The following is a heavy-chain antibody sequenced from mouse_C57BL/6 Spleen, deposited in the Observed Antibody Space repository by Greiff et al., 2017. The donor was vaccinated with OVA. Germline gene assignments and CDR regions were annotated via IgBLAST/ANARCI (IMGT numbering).Heavy chain of an antibody. D-gene: IGHD2-4*01. CDR3: ANYYDYTWFAY. CDR2: ISYDGSN. CDR1: GYSITSGYY. V-gene: IGHV3-6*01. J-gene: IGHJ3*01. Sequence: VQLKESGPGLVKPSQSLSLTCSVTGYSITSGYYWNWIRQFPGNKLEWMGYISYDGSNNYNPSLKNRISITRDTSKNQFFLKLNSVTTEDTATYYCANYYDYTWFAYWGQGTLVTVSA.